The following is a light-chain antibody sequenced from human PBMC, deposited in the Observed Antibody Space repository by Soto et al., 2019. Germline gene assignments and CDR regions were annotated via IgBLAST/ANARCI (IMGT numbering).Light chain of an antibody. CDR3: AAWDDTLDVFYV. Sequence: QSVLTQPPSASGAPGQTVTISCSGSSSNIGANSVNWYQQVPGKAPKFLISSNNQRPSGVPDRFSSSKSGTSASLAISGLQSEDEADYYCAAWDDTLDVFYVFGSGTKVTV. V-gene: IGLV1-44*01. CDR2: SNN. J-gene: IGLJ1*01. CDR1: SSNIGANS.